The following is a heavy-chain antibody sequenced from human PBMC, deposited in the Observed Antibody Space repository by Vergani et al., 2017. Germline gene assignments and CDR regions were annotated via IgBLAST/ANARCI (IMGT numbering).Heavy chain of an antibody. Sequence: QLPLQESDPGLVKPSETLSLTCTVSGGSIRSTFYYWGWIRQPPGKGLEWIGTIYYGGSTYYNPSLKSRVTISVDTSKNQFSLKLNAVTAADTGVYYCARHKEQLFPGNYYYYYYMDVWDKGTTVTVSS. CDR1: GGSIRSTFYY. D-gene: IGHD6-19*01. V-gene: IGHV4-39*01. CDR2: IYYGGST. CDR3: ARHKEQLFPGNYYYYYYMDV. J-gene: IGHJ6*03.